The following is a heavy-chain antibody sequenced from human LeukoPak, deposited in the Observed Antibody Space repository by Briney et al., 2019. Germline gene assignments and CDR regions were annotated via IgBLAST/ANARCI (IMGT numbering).Heavy chain of an antibody. CDR2: INPHNGGT. V-gene: IGHV1-2*02. CDR1: GYTFIDNY. D-gene: IGHD2-15*01. Sequence: ASVKVSCKASGYTFIDNYIHWVRQAPGQGLEWMGWINPHNGGTKYALKFQGRVTMTSDRSTTTVYMEVTRLRSDDTAVFYYAREAASFGTSLGYMDVWGKGTTVTVSS. J-gene: IGHJ6*03. CDR3: AREAASFGTSLGYMDV.